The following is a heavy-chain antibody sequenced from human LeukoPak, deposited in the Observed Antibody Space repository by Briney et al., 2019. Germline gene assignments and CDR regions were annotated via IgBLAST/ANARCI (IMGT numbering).Heavy chain of an antibody. Sequence: SETLSLTCTVSGGSIFSYYWNWIRQSPGKGLEWLGYIYSNGITNYSPSLGSRGTISIATSKNQFSLRLASVTAADTAMYYCARRAYFDSSGYSPTSGYFDLWGRGTLVTVSS. J-gene: IGHJ2*01. CDR3: ARRAYFDSSGYSPTSGYFDL. V-gene: IGHV4-4*08. CDR2: IYSNGIT. D-gene: IGHD3-22*01. CDR1: GGSIFSYY.